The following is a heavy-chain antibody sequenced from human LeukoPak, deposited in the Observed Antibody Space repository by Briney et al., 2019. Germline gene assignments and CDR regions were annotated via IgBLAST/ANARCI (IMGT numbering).Heavy chain of an antibody. J-gene: IGHJ3*02. CDR2: IYTRGST. D-gene: IGHD2-15*01. V-gene: IGHV4-4*07. CDR3: ARGRYCSADICSGGDAFDI. Sequence: SETLSLTCTVSGGSINNYYWSWIRQPAGKGLEWIGRIYTRGSTNYNPTLKSRVTMSVDTSKTQFSLKLSSVTAADTAVYYCARGRYCSADICSGGDAFDIWGQGTMVSVSS. CDR1: GGSINNYY.